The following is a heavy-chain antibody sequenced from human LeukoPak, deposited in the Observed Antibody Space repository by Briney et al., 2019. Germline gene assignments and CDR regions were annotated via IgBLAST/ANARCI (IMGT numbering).Heavy chain of an antibody. CDR1: GFTFSSYA. V-gene: IGHV3-23*01. Sequence: PGGSLRLSCAASGFTFSSYAMSWVRQAPGKGLEWVSAISGSGGSTYYADSVKGRFTISRDNSKNTLYLQMNSLRAEDTAVYYCTGPVRGVIEGNWGQGTLVTVSS. J-gene: IGHJ4*02. CDR2: ISGSGGST. D-gene: IGHD3-10*01. CDR3: TGPVRGVIEGN.